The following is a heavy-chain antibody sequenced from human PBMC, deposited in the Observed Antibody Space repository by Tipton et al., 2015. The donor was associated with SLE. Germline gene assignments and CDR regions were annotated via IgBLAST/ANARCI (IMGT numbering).Heavy chain of an antibody. V-gene: IGHV3-74*01. CDR2: INLDERTT. Sequence: SLRLSCAASGLTLRNYWIHLVRQAPGKGLVWVSLINLDERTTSYADSVKGRFTVSRDNAKNTAFLQMNSLRAEDTAVYYCVTSVNADYNHWGQGTLVTVSS. CDR3: VTSVNADYNH. D-gene: IGHD4-11*01. J-gene: IGHJ5*02. CDR1: GLTLRNYW.